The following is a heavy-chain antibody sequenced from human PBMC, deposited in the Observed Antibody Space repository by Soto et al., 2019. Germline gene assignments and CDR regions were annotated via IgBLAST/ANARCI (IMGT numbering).Heavy chain of an antibody. Sequence: QVQLVESGGGVFLPGKSLRLSRAASGFTFKTYGMHWVRQAPGKGLEWLAVIAFDGSNNYTADSVKGRFTISRDNARNTLYLQMDSLRPQDTAMYYCATLRITSRPFDHWGQGTLVTVSS. CDR2: IAFDGSNN. CDR3: ATLRITSRPFDH. J-gene: IGHJ4*02. V-gene: IGHV3-30*03. D-gene: IGHD6-6*01. CDR1: GFTFKTYG.